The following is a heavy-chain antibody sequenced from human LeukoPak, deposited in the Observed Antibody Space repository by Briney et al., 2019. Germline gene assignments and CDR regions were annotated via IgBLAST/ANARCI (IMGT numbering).Heavy chain of an antibody. CDR3: ARVRYSYGYNYYYYMDV. Sequence: GGSLRPSCAASGFTFDDYGMSWVRQAPGKGLEWVSGINWNGGSTGYADSVKGRFTISRDNAKNSLYLQMNSLRAEDTALYYCARVRYSYGYNYYYYMDVWGKGTTVTVSS. CDR1: GFTFDDYG. CDR2: INWNGGST. D-gene: IGHD5-18*01. V-gene: IGHV3-20*04. J-gene: IGHJ6*03.